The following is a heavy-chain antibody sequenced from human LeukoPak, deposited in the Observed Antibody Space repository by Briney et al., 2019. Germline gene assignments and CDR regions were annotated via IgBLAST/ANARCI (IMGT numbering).Heavy chain of an antibody. CDR1: GFTVSSSY. CDR3: ARGFRRGFDY. D-gene: IGHD3-10*01. V-gene: IGHV3-53*01. CDR2: IYSGGST. J-gene: IGHJ4*02. Sequence: GGSLRLSCAASGFTVSSSYMSWVRQGPGKGLEWVSVIYSGGSTYYADSVKGRFTISRDNSKNTLYLQMNSLRADDTALYYCARGFRRGFDYWGQGTLVTVSS.